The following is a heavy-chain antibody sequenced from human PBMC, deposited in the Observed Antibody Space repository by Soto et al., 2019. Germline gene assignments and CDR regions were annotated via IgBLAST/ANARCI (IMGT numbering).Heavy chain of an antibody. CDR3: AKDGAGTSYEPAYFDF. D-gene: IGHD1-7*01. CDR2: ISYDGSNK. CDR1: GFTFNSYG. Sequence: GGSLRLSCTASGFTFNSYGIHWVRQAPGKGLDWVSFISYDGSNKYYADSVKGRFTISRDNSKSTLYLQMHSLRAEDTAVYSCAKDGAGTSYEPAYFDFWGQGTLVTVSS. V-gene: IGHV3-30*18. J-gene: IGHJ4*02.